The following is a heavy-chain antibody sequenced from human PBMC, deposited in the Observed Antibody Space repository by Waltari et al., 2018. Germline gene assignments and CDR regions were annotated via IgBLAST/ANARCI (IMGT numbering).Heavy chain of an antibody. V-gene: IGHV4-34*01. CDR1: GASFSASY. Sequence: VQLQQWGAGRLGPSATLSLTAAVYGASFSASYWGWVRQPPGKGLEWIGQIRHPGSTNYNPSLKSRVTISIDTPRSQFSLRLSSVTAADTALYFCTRGGNYDFWSHRPFVDPWGQGTLVTVSS. CDR3: TRGGNYDFWSHRPFVDP. CDR2: IRHPGST. J-gene: IGHJ5*02. D-gene: IGHD3-3*01.